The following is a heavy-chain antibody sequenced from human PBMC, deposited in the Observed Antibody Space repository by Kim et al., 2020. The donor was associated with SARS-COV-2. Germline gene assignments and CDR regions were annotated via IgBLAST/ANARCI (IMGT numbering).Heavy chain of an antibody. CDR2: IYYSGST. D-gene: IGHD6-13*01. V-gene: IGHV4-31*03. Sequence: SETLSLTCTVSGGSISSGGYYWSWIRQHPGKGLEWIGYIYYSGSTYYNPSLKSRVTISVDTSKNQFSLKLSSVTAADTAVYYCARGRYSSSRFDPWGQGTLVTVSS. J-gene: IGHJ5*02. CDR1: GGSISSGGYY. CDR3: ARGRYSSSRFDP.